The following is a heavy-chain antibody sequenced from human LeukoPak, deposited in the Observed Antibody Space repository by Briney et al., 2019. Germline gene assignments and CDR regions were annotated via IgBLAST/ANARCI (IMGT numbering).Heavy chain of an antibody. D-gene: IGHD3-9*01. CDR3: ARPPMYDMLPDY. V-gene: IGHV3-21*01. Sequence: GGSLRLSCAASGFTFSSYSMNWVRQAPGKGLEWVSSISSSSSYIYYADSVKGRFTTSRDNAKNSLYLQMNSLRAEDTAVYYCARPPMYDMLPDYWGQGTLVTVSS. CDR2: ISSSSSYI. J-gene: IGHJ4*02. CDR1: GFTFSSYS.